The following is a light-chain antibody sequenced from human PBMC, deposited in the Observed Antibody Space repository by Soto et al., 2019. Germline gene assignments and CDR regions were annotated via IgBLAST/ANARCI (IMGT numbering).Light chain of an antibody. CDR1: SSDVGGYNS. CDR2: DVS. CDR3: SSYTSSSTVI. V-gene: IGLV2-14*03. Sequence: QSALTPPASVSGSPGQSITISCTGTSSDVGGYNSVSWYQHLPGKAPKLLIYDVSNRPSGVSNRFSGSKSGNTASLTISWLQAEDVADYYCSSYTSSSTVIFGGGTKLTVL. J-gene: IGLJ2*01.